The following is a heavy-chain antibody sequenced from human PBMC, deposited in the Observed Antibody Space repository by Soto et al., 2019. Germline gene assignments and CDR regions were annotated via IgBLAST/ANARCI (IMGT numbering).Heavy chain of an antibody. Sequence: QVQLQESGPGLVEPSGTLSLTCAVSRSSITSNWWSWVRQPPGKGLEWIGEIYHSGDTRYNPSLKSRVTMSVDKSKNQLSLKLNSVTAADTAVYYCATYYDILTGYTFDSWGQGTLVTVSS. CDR2: IYHSGDT. CDR3: ATYYDILTGYTFDS. CDR1: RSSITSNW. J-gene: IGHJ4*02. D-gene: IGHD3-9*01. V-gene: IGHV4-4*02.